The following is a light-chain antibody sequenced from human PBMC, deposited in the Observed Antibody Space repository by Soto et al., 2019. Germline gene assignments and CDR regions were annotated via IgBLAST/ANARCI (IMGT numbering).Light chain of an antibody. Sequence: VLAQSPGTLSLSPGERATLACRASQSVSSNFLAWYQHKVGQAPRLLMYGASIRAAGAPDRFTGGGSGTEFTINISRVEPEDFAVYYCQHFGGSPPKYTFGQGTKLEI. CDR3: QHFGGSPPKYT. CDR2: GAS. J-gene: IGKJ2*01. CDR1: QSVSSNF. V-gene: IGKV3-20*01.